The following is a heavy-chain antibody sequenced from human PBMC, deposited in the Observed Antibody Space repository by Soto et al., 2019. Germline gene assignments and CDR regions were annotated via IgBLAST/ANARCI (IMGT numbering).Heavy chain of an antibody. Sequence: GGSLRLSCAASGFTFSSYGMHWVRQAPGKGLEWVAVISYDGSNKYYADSVKGRFTISRDNSKNTLYLQMNSLRAEDTAVYYCARGASSGWSNYYYYYGMDVWGQGTTVTVSS. D-gene: IGHD6-19*01. CDR1: GFTFSSYG. CDR3: ARGASSGWSNYYYYYGMDV. V-gene: IGHV3-30*19. CDR2: ISYDGSNK. J-gene: IGHJ6*02.